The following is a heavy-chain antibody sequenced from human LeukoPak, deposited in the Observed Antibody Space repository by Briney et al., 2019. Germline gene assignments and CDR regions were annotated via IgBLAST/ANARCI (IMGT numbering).Heavy chain of an antibody. V-gene: IGHV4-59*01. CDR3: ARGGRDFWSGYSSFDY. Sequence: SETLSLTCTVSGGSISTYYWSWIRQPPGKGLEWIGYIYYSGSTNYNPSLKSRVTMSVDTSKNQFSLKLSSVTAADTAVYYCARGGRDFWSGYSSFDYWGQGTLVTVSS. J-gene: IGHJ4*02. CDR2: IYYSGST. D-gene: IGHD3-3*01. CDR1: GGSISTYY.